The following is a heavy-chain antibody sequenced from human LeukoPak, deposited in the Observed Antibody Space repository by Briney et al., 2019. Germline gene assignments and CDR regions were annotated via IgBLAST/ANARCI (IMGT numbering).Heavy chain of an antibody. J-gene: IGHJ4*02. CDR2: ISYDGSNK. V-gene: IGHV3-30-3*01. CDR3: ARDSVNYPYIAAGGTSDY. CDR1: GFTFSSYS. Sequence: PGGSLRLSCAASGFTFSSYSMHWVRQAPGKGLEWVAVISYDGSNKYHADSVEGRFTVSRDNSKNTLYLHMNSLRAEDTAVYYCARDSVNYPYIAAGGTSDYWGQGTLVTVSS. D-gene: IGHD6-13*01.